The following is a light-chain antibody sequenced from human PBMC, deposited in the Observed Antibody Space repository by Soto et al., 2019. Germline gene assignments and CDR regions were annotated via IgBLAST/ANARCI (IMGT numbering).Light chain of an antibody. J-gene: IGLJ2*01. CDR2: EVS. V-gene: IGLV2-14*01. CDR3: SSYTSSNTLV. CDR1: SSDVGAYNY. Sequence: QSALTQPASVSGSPGQSITISCTGTSSDVGAYNYVSWYQQHPGKAPKLMIFEVSDRPSGVSNRFSGSKSGNTASLTISGLQAXXEADYYCSSYTSSNTLVFGGGTKLTV.